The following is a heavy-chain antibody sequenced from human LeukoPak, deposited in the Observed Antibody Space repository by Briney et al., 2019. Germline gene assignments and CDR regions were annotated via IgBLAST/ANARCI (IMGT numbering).Heavy chain of an antibody. J-gene: IGHJ4*02. CDR2: ISSSGNYI. D-gene: IGHD3-22*01. CDR1: GFTFSSYT. Sequence: GGSLRLSCAASGFTFSSYTMNWVRQAPGKVLEWVSSISSSGNYIYEADSVKGRFTISRDNAKNSLYLQMKGLRAEDTAVYYCARRCYYYDSSESCDYWGQGTLVTVSS. CDR3: ARRCYYYDSSESCDY. V-gene: IGHV3-21*01.